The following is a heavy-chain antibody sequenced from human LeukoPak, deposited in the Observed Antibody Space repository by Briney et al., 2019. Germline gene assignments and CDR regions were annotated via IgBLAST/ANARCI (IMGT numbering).Heavy chain of an antibody. CDR3: ARDLMYYYDSVSYHFDY. D-gene: IGHD3-22*01. J-gene: IGHJ4*02. CDR1: GYTFTSYG. Sequence: ASVKVSCKASGYTFTSYGISWVRQAPGQGLEWMGWISAYNGNTNYAQNFQGRLAMTADTSTSTAYMELRGLRSDDTAVYYCARDLMYYYDSVSYHFDYWGQGTLVTVSP. CDR2: ISAYNGNT. V-gene: IGHV1-18*01.